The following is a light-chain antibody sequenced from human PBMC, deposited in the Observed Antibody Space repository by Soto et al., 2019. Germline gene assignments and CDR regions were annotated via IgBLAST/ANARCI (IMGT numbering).Light chain of an antibody. V-gene: IGKV3-20*01. CDR3: QQYGRSPGT. CDR2: GAS. CDR1: QSVTSSY. J-gene: IGKJ2*01. Sequence: EIVLTQSPGTLSLSPGERATLSCRASQSVTSSYLAWYQQKPGQAPRLLISGASNRATGIPDRFSGSGSGTDFTLTISRLEPEDFAVYYCQQYGRSPGTFGQGTKLEIK.